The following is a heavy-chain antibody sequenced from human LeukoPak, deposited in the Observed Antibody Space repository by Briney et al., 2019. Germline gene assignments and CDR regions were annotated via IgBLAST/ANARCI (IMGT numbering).Heavy chain of an antibody. CDR1: GGSFSGYY. CDR2: INHSGST. CDR3: ARGTPAYYYGSGPFKHPSDY. J-gene: IGHJ4*02. Sequence: SSETLSLTCAVYGGSFSGYYWSWIRQPPGKGLEWIGEINHSGSTNYNPSLKSRVTISVDTSKNQFSLKLSSVTAADMAVYYCARGTPAYYYGSGPFKHPSDYWGQGTLVTVSS. V-gene: IGHV4-34*01. D-gene: IGHD3-10*01.